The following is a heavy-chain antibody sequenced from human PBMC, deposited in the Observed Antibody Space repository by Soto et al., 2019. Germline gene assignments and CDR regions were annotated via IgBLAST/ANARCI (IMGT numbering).Heavy chain of an antibody. CDR2: IYYSGTT. CDR3: ATLIKDASLHYYALEV. CDR1: GGSISSTIYY. J-gene: IGHJ6*02. V-gene: IGHV4-39*01. Sequence: SETLSLTCTVSGGSISSTIYYWGWIRQPPGKGLEWIANIYYSGTTYYNPSLKSRVTISVDTSKNQFSLKLSSVTAADTAVYYCATLIKDASLHYYALEVWGQGTTVTVSS. D-gene: IGHD2-15*01.